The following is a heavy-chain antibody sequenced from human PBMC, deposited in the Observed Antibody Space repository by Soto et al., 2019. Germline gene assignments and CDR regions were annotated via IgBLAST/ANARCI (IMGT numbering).Heavy chain of an antibody. V-gene: IGHV1-69*19. CDR2: ISPMFGAA. CDR1: GGTFNTYA. D-gene: IGHD3-10*01. J-gene: IGHJ4*02. CDR3: AREVQVHTPAFAY. Sequence: QVQLVQSGAEMKKPGSSVKVSCQSSGGTFNTYAMNWVRQAPGQGPEWMGDISPMFGAANYAPKFQGRVTITANESTGTSYMQLSSLTSEDTALDFCAREVQVHTPAFAYWGQGTVVPVSS.